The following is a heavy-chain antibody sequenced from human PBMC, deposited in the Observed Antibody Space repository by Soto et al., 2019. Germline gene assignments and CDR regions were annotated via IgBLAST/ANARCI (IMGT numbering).Heavy chain of an antibody. V-gene: IGHV3-30-3*01. D-gene: IGHD3-3*01. Sequence: GGSLRLSCAASGFTFSSYAMHWVRQAPGKGLEWVAVISYDGSNKYYADSVKGRFTISRDNSKNTLYLQMNSLRAEDTAVYYCARDAGKYDFWSGYFGKEQDYWGQGTLVTVSS. CDR2: ISYDGSNK. J-gene: IGHJ4*02. CDR1: GFTFSSYA. CDR3: ARDAGKYDFWSGYFGKEQDY.